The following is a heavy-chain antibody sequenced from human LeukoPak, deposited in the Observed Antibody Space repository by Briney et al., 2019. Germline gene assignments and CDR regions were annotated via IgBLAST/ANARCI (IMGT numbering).Heavy chain of an antibody. CDR3: ARESIVVVVADYYGMDV. CDR1: GYTFTSYG. CDR2: ISAYNGNT. D-gene: IGHD2-15*01. V-gene: IGHV1-18*01. Sequence: GASVKVSCKASGYTFTSYGISWVRQAPGQGLEWMGWISAYNGNTNYAQKLQGRVTMTTDTSTSTAYMELRSLRSDDTAVYYCARESIVVVVADYYGMDVWGQGTTVTVSS. J-gene: IGHJ6*02.